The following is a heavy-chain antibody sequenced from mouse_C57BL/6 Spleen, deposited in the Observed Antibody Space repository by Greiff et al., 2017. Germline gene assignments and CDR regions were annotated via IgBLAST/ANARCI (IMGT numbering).Heavy chain of an antibody. CDR2: ISNLAYSI. CDR3: ARHASSGYVLAY. Sequence: EVKLVESGGGLVQPGGSLKLSCAASGFTFSDYGMAWVRQAPRKGPEWVAFISNLAYSIYYADTVTGRFTISRENAKNTLYLEMSSLRSEDTAMYYCARHASSGYVLAYWGQGTLVTVSA. J-gene: IGHJ3*01. CDR1: GFTFSDYG. V-gene: IGHV5-15*04. D-gene: IGHD3-2*02.